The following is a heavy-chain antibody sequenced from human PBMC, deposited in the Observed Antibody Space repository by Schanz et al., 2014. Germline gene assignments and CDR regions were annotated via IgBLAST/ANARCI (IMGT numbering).Heavy chain of an antibody. D-gene: IGHD2-2*01. J-gene: IGHJ4*02. CDR1: GFGFSSYS. Sequence: VQLVESGGGLIQPGGSLRLSCAASGFGFSSYSMNWVRQAPGKGLEWVAILWHDGSKKYYADSVKGRFTISRDNSKNTVYLQMNSLRPGDTAVYYCARESSNDIVLVPGAVFDHWGQGILVTVSS. CDR3: ARESSNDIVLVPGAVFDH. V-gene: IGHV3-33*08. CDR2: LWHDGSKK.